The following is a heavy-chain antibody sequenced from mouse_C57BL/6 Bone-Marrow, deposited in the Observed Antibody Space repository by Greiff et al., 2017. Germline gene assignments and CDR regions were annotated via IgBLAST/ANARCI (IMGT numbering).Heavy chain of an antibody. J-gene: IGHJ1*03. CDR1: GYTFTDHT. V-gene: IGHV1-78*01. Sequence: VQVVESDAELVKPGASVKISCKVSGYTFTDHTIHWMKQRPEQGLEWIGYIYPRDGSTKYNEKFKGKATLTADKSSSTAYMQLNSLTSEDSAVYFCARWGYYGNYVSYWYFDVWGTGTTVTVSS. D-gene: IGHD2-1*01. CDR2: IYPRDGST. CDR3: ARWGYYGNYVSYWYFDV.